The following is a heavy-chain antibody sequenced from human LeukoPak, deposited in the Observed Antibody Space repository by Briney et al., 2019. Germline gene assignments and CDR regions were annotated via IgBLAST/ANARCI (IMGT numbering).Heavy chain of an antibody. CDR2: IYYSGST. Sequence: PSETLSLTCTVSGGSISSYYWSWIRQPPGKGLEWIGYIYYSGSTNYSPSLKSRVTISVDTSKNQFSLKLSSVAAADTAVYYCARLYSSSLGRVFDYWGQGTLVTVSS. J-gene: IGHJ4*02. V-gene: IGHV4-59*01. CDR3: ARLYSSSLGRVFDY. D-gene: IGHD6-13*01. CDR1: GGSISSYY.